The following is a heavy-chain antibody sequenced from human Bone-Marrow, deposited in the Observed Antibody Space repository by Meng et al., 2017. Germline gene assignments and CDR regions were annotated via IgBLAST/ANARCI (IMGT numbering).Heavy chain of an antibody. CDR2: ISYSGST. Sequence: QVQLQESGPGLVKPSGTLSLTCTVSSGSINSYFWSWIRQPPGKGPKWIGYISYSGSTNYNPSLKSRVTISVDTSKNQFSLKLSSVTAADTAVYYCARAIATRPDVFDYWGQGTLVTVSS. V-gene: IGHV4-59*01. J-gene: IGHJ4*02. CDR1: SGSINSYF. D-gene: IGHD6-6*01. CDR3: ARAIATRPDVFDY.